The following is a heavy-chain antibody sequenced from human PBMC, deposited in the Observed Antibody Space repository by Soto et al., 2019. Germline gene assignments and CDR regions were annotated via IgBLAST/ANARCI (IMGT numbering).Heavy chain of an antibody. CDR3: AKDPSTGPADY. CDR2: IGPTGNT. D-gene: IGHD3-9*01. J-gene: IGHJ4*02. V-gene: IGHV3-23*01. Sequence: EVQLLDSGGHLVQPGGSLRLSCTSFTHYGMSWVRRPPGKGLEWISTIGPTGNTHYADSVAGRFTISRDDSANTLYLQMSNLRVDDTGIYYCAKDPSTGPADYWGQGALVTVSS. CDR1: THYG.